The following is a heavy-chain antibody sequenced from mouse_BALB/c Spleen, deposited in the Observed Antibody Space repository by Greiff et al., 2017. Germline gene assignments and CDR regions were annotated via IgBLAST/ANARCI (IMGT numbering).Heavy chain of an antibody. V-gene: IGHV1-69*01. CDR1: GYTFTDYW. CDR3: ARLGGWPY. CDR2: IDTSDSYT. J-gene: IGHJ2*01. D-gene: IGHD2-3*01. Sequence: QVQLQQSGAELVMPGASVKMSCKASGYTFTDYWMHWVKQRPGQGLEWIGAIDTSDSYTSYNQKFKGKATLTVDESSSTAYMQLSSLTSEDSAVYYCARLGGWPYWGQGTTLTVSS.